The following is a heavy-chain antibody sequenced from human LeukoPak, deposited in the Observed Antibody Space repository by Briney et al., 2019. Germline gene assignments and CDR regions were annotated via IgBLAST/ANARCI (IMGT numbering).Heavy chain of an antibody. CDR2: INPNSGGT. V-gene: IGHV1-2*02. Sequence: ASVKVSCKASGYTFTDYYMHRVRQAPGQGLEWMGWINPNSGGTNYAQKFQGRVTMTRDTSISTAYMELSRLSSDDTVVYYCARDARYDILTGYPDYWGQGTLVTVSS. J-gene: IGHJ4*02. CDR1: GYTFTDYY. D-gene: IGHD3-9*01. CDR3: ARDARYDILTGYPDY.